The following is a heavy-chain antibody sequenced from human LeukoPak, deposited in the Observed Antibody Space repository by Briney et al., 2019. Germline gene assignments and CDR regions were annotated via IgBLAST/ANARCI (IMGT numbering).Heavy chain of an antibody. V-gene: IGHV4-30-2*01. J-gene: IGHJ4*02. D-gene: IGHD1-26*01. CDR1: GASISSGGYS. CDR2: IYHSGST. Sequence: SETLSLTCAVSGASISSGGYSWSWIRQPPGKGLEWIGYIYHSGSTYYNPSLKSRVTISVDRSKNQFSLKLSSVTAADTAVYYCARAPFLDSPGGYYFDYWGQGTLVTVSS. CDR3: ARAPFLDSPGGYYFDY.